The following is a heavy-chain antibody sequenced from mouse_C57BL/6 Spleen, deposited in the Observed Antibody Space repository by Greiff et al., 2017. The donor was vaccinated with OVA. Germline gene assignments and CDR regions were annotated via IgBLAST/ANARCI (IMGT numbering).Heavy chain of an antibody. CDR1: GYSITSGYY. D-gene: IGHD1-1*01. V-gene: IGHV3-6*01. Sequence: EVHLVESGPGLVKPSQSLSLTCSVTGYSITSGYYWNWIRQFPGNKLEWMGYISYDGSNNYNPSLKNRISITRDTSKNQFFLKLNSVTTEDTATYYCARDGYYGNYYAMDYWGQGTSVTVSS. CDR2: ISYDGSN. CDR3: ARDGYYGNYYAMDY. J-gene: IGHJ4*01.